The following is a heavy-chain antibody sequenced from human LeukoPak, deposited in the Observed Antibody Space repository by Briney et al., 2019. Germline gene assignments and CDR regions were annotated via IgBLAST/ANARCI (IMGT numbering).Heavy chain of an antibody. CDR3: ARDRKIYDFWSGYYKR. V-gene: IGHV4-59*12. J-gene: IGHJ4*02. D-gene: IGHD3-3*01. CDR1: GVSISSYY. CDR2: IYYSVST. Sequence: ASETLSLTCSVSGVSISSYYWSWIRQPPGKGLEWIGHIYYSVSTDYNPSLKSRVLISQDTSKNQFSLKLSSVTAADTAVYYCARDRKIYDFWSGYYKRWGQGTLVTVSS.